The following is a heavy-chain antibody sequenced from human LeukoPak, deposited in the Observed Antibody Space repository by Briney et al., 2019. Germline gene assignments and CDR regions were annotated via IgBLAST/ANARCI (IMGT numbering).Heavy chain of an antibody. J-gene: IGHJ4*02. CDR1: GFTFSSYA. Sequence: PGGSLRLSCAASGFTFSSYAMHWVRQAPDKGLEWVAVISYDGSNKYYADSVKGRFTISRDNSKNTLYLQMNSLRAEDTAVYYCARDGRIVVVPAVPFDYWGQGTLVTVSS. D-gene: IGHD2-2*01. CDR2: ISYDGSNK. V-gene: IGHV3-30-3*01. CDR3: ARDGRIVVVPAVPFDY.